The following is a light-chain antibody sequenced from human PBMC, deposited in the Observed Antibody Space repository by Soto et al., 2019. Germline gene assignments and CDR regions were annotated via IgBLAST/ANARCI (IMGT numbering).Light chain of an antibody. CDR1: LYSADNKNY. Sequence: LYSADNKNYLTWYQQKPGQPPKLLIYWASTRESGVPDRFSGSGAGTDITLTSSGLEVEEVGVSYLWQYLITSCTCGRGTKVDIK. V-gene: IGKV4-1*01. CDR2: WAS. CDR3: WQYLITSCT. J-gene: IGKJ4*02.